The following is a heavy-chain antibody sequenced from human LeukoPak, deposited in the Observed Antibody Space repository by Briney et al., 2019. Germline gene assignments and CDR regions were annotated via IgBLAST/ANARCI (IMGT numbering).Heavy chain of an antibody. CDR1: GYTFTGYY. J-gene: IGHJ6*03. Sequence: ASVKVSCKASGYTFTGYYMHWVRQAPGQGLEWMGWINPNSGGTNYAQKFQGRVTMTTDTSTSTAYMELRSLRSDDTAVYYCAREIRYGSGSYSYYYYMDVWGKGTTVTISS. CDR2: INPNSGGT. V-gene: IGHV1-2*02. CDR3: AREIRYGSGSYSYYYYMDV. D-gene: IGHD3-10*01.